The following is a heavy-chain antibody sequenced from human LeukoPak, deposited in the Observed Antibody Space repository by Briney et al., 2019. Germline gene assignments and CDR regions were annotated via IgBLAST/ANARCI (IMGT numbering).Heavy chain of an antibody. D-gene: IGHD6-6*01. CDR1: GFNLKSYA. CDR3: AREYTPSSPLGELDS. Sequence: SGGSLRLSCAVSGFNLKSYAMHWVRQAPGKGLEWVAVIRHDEANSFYADSVQGRFTISRDTSKKLLYLQMNSLRVEDTAVYYCAREYTPSSPLGELDSWGQGTLVTVSS. V-gene: IGHV3-33*01. J-gene: IGHJ4*02. CDR2: IRHDEANS.